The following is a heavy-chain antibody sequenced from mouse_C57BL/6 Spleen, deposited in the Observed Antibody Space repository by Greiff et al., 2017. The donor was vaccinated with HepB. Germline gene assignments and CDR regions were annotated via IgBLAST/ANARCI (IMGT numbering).Heavy chain of an antibody. CDR2: IYPGSGNT. CDR1: GYTFTDYY. D-gene: IGHD1-1*01. Sequence: QVQLQQSGAELVRPGASVKLSCKASGYTFTDYYINWVKQRPGQGLEWIARIYPGSGNTYYNEKFKGKATLTAEKSSSTAYMQLSSLTSEDSAVYFCARSGYYYGSSYPFAYWGQGTLVTVSA. CDR3: ARSGYYYGSSYPFAY. V-gene: IGHV1-76*01. J-gene: IGHJ3*01.